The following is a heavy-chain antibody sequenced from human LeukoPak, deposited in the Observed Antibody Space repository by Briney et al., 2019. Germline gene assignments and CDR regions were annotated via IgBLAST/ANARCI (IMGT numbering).Heavy chain of an antibody. Sequence: GESLKISCKGSGYSFSNYWIGWVRQVPGKGLEWMGIIYPGEYDIRYSPSFQGQVTISADKSISTAYLQWSSLKASDTAMYYCARRFISTWSPHHTFDYGNWFDPWGQGTLVTVSS. CDR2: IYPGEYDI. CDR1: GYSFSNYW. D-gene: IGHD4/OR15-4a*01. J-gene: IGHJ5*02. V-gene: IGHV5-51*01. CDR3: ARRFISTWSPHHTFDYGNWFDP.